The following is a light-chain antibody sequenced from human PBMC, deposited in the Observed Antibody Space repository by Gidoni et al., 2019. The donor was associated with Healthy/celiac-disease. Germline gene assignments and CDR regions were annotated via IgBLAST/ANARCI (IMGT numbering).Light chain of an antibody. Sequence: SALTQPACVSGSPGQSITISCTGTSSDVGSYNLVSWYQPHPGKAPKLMIYEVSKRPSGVSNRFSGSKSGNTASLTISGLQSEDEADYYCCSYAGSSTWVFGGGTKLTVL. CDR1: SSDVGSYNL. V-gene: IGLV2-23*02. CDR2: EVS. J-gene: IGLJ3*02. CDR3: CSYAGSSTWV.